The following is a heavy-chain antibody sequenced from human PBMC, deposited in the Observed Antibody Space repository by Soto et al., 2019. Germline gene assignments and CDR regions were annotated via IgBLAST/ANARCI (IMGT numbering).Heavy chain of an antibody. D-gene: IGHD2-8*01. Sequence: YDPSMMNATHTLTFSCNSSAFTHSSIALGVGVGWFRQPPRKDLERLALNYWDDDKRYNPSLKRRLTSTKAISQNQMVLTMTSMDAVDTGTYYCHHWSMGAHGSFFFDDWGQGALV. J-gene: IGHJ4*02. CDR1: AFTHSSIALGVG. CDR3: HHWSMGAHGSFFFDD. V-gene: IGHV2-5*02. CDR2: NYWDDDK.